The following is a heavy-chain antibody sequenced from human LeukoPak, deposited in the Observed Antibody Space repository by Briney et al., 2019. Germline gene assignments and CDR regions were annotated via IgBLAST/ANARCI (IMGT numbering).Heavy chain of an antibody. CDR2: IIPIFGTA. D-gene: IGHD3-22*01. Sequence: ASVKVSCKASGGTFSSYAISWVRQAPGQGLEWMGGIIPIFGTANYAQKFQGRVTITADESTSTAYMELRSLRSDDTAVYYCARDMYYYDSSGYYYPKHWGQGTLVTVSS. CDR3: ARDMYYYDSSGYYYPKH. J-gene: IGHJ4*02. V-gene: IGHV1-69*13. CDR1: GGTFSSYA.